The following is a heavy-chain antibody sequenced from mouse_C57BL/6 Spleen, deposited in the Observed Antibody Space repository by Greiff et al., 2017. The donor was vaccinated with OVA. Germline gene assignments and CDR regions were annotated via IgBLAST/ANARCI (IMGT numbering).Heavy chain of an antibody. D-gene: IGHD2-4*01. CDR1: GYTFTSYW. CDR2: IHPSDSDT. CDR3: AYYDDGDWYFDV. Sequence: QVQLKQPGAELVKPGASVKVSCKASGYTFTSYWMHWVKQRPGQGLEWIGRIHPSDSDTNYNQKFKGKATLTVDKSSSTAYMQLSSLTSEDSAVYYCAYYDDGDWYFDVWGTGTTVTVSS. V-gene: IGHV1-74*01. J-gene: IGHJ1*03.